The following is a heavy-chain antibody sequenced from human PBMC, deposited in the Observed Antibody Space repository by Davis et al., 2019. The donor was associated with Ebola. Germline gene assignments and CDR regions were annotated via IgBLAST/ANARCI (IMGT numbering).Heavy chain of an antibody. V-gene: IGHV3-15*01. J-gene: IGHJ4*02. CDR2: IKSKTDGGTT. Sequence: GESLKISCAASGFTFSNAWMSWVRQAPGKGLEWVGRIKSKTDGGTTDYAAPVKGRFTISRDDSKNTLYLQMNSLKTEDTAVYYCTPIPYSSTSGYYFDYWGQGTLVTVSS. CDR1: GFTFSNAW. CDR3: TPIPYSSTSGYYFDY. D-gene: IGHD6-6*01.